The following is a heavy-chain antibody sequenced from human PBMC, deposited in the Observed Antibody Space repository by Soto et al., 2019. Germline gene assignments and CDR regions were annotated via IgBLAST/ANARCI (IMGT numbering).Heavy chain of an antibody. Sequence: PSETLSLTCTVSGGSISSYYWSWIRQPPGKGLEWIGYIYYSGSTNYNPSLKSRVTISVDTSKNQFSLKLSSVTAADTAVYYCASTWSGSGNWFDPWGQGTLVTVSS. J-gene: IGHJ5*02. V-gene: IGHV4-59*01. D-gene: IGHD3-3*01. CDR3: ASTWSGSGNWFDP. CDR1: GGSISSYY. CDR2: IYYSGST.